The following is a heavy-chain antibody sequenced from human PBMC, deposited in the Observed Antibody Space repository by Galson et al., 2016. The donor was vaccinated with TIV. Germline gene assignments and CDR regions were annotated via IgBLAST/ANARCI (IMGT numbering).Heavy chain of an antibody. CDR2: ISYDGTNK. CDR1: GFTFSSYA. Sequence: SLRLSCAASGFTFSSYAMNWVRQAPGKGLEWVAVISYDGTNKYYADSVKGRFTISRDNSKNTLFRQMNSLRAEDTAVYDCARDLSRSVALYDSSVYGMAVWGQGTTVTVSS. V-gene: IGHV3-30*04. D-gene: IGHD3-22*01. CDR3: ARDLSRSVALYDSSVYGMAV. J-gene: IGHJ6*01.